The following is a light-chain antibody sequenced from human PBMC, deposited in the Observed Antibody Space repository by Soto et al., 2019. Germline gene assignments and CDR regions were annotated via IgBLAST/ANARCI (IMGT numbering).Light chain of an antibody. J-gene: IGLJ2*01. CDR2: DAS. V-gene: IGLV2-11*01. Sequence: QSALTQPRSVSASPGQSVTISCTGTSSNVGGYNYVSWYQQNPGKAPKLMIYDASKRPSGVPDRFSGSKSGNAASLTISGLQAEDEADYYCGSYAASYTLVFGGGTQLTVL. CDR3: GSYAASYTLV. CDR1: SSNVGGYNY.